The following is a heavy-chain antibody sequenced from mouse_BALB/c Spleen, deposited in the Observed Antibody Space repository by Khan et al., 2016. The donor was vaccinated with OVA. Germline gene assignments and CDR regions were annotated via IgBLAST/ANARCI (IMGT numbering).Heavy chain of an antibody. V-gene: IGHV1S136*01. CDR3: ARYASSPYYAMDY. CDR1: GYTFTNYV. D-gene: IGHD1-1*01. J-gene: IGHJ4*01. CDR2: INPYNDGA. Sequence: VQLKQSGPELVKPGASVKMSCKASGYTFTNYVMHWVKQKPGQGLEWIGYINPYNDGAKYNEKFKGKATLTSDKSSTTAYMELSSLTSEDSAVYYCARYASSPYYAMDYWGQGTSVTVSS.